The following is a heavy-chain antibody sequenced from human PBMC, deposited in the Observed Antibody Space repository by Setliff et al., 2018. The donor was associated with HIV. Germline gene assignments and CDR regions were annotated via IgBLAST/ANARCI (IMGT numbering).Heavy chain of an antibody. CDR1: GFNFSTHT. Sequence: GGSLRLSCAASGFNFSTHTMNWTRRAPGKGLEWVSSISSTGTYIYYADSMKGRFTISRDNAKNSLYLQMNSLRAEDTAVYYCAREGYSSGWFNYWGQGTLVTVSS. V-gene: IGHV3-21*01. J-gene: IGHJ4*02. D-gene: IGHD6-19*01. CDR2: ISSTGTYI. CDR3: AREGYSSGWFNY.